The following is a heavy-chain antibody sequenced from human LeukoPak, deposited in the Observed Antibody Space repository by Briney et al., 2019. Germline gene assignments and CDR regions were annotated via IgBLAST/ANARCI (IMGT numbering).Heavy chain of an antibody. CDR3: ASKGSIAARHGFDY. CDR1: GFTVSSNY. D-gene: IGHD6-6*01. CDR2: IYCGGST. V-gene: IGHV3-66*02. J-gene: IGHJ4*02. Sequence: GGSLRLSCAASGFTVSSNYMSWVRQAPGKGLEWVSVIYCGGSTYYADSVKGRFTISRDNSKNTLYLQMNSLRAEDTAVYYCASKGSIAARHGFDYWGQGTLVTVSS.